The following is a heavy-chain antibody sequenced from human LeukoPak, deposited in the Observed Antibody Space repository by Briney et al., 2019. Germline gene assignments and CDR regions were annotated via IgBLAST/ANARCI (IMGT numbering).Heavy chain of an antibody. CDR2: IATAGDT. CDR1: GFTFSSYD. J-gene: IGHJ4*02. CDR3: ARGGDYPFDY. Sequence: GGSLRLSCAASGFTFSSYDMHWVRQTTGKGLEWVSGIATAGDTFYAGSVKGRFTISRDNAKNTLYLQMNSLRAEDTAVYYCARGGDYPFDYWGQGTLVTVSS. D-gene: IGHD4-17*01. V-gene: IGHV3-13*01.